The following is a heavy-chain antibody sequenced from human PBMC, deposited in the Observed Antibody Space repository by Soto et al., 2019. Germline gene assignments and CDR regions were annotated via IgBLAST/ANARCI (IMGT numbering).Heavy chain of an antibody. J-gene: IGHJ4*02. CDR3: ASPTYYYDSSGPPAY. Sequence: EVQLVESGGGLVQPGGSLRLSCAASGFTFSTYSMNWVRQAPGKGLEWVSYISSSSNTIFYTDSVKGRFTVSRDNAKNSLYLQMNSLRAEDTAVYYCASPTYYYDSSGPPAYWGQGTLVTVSS. V-gene: IGHV3-48*01. CDR1: GFTFSTYS. CDR2: ISSSSNTI. D-gene: IGHD3-22*01.